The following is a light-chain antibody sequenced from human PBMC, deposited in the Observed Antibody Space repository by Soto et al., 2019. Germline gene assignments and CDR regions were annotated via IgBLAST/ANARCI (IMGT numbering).Light chain of an antibody. CDR1: QNIRTY. CDR2: DAF. Sequence: EIVLTQSPVTLSLSPGERATLSCRVSQNIRTYLAWYQQKPGQAPRLLIYDAFKRATGIPARFSGSGSGTDFTLTISSLEPEDFAVYYCQQRSNPFTFGPGTKVDIK. J-gene: IGKJ3*01. V-gene: IGKV3-11*01. CDR3: QQRSNPFT.